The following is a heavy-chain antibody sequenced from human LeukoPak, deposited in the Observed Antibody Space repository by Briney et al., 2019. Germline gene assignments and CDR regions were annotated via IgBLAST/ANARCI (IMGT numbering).Heavy chain of an antibody. V-gene: IGHV4-4*07. Sequence: SETLSLTFTVSGGSISSYYWCWIRQPAGKGLEWIGRIYTSRSTNYNPSLKSRVTMSVHTSKNQFALKLSSVTAADTAVYYCARDRIAVADLYYYYYMDVWGKGTTVTVSS. CDR2: IYTSRST. J-gene: IGHJ6*03. CDR1: GGSISSYY. D-gene: IGHD6-19*01. CDR3: ARDRIAVADLYYYYYMDV.